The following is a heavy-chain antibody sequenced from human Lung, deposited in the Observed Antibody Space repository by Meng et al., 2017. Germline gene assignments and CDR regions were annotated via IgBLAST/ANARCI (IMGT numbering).Heavy chain of an antibody. CDR2: ISTYYHKT. CDR3: ARGRETLVQGVPRQNYYAMAV. Sequence: ASVLVSCKASAYTFNSYLITWLRQAPGQGLEWMVWISTYYHKTNYAQKYQGRVTMTTDTSTSTVNMELKSLRSDDTAAYYCARGRETLVQGVPRQNYYAMAVWGQGTMVTVSS. D-gene: IGHD3-10*01. V-gene: IGHV1-18*01. J-gene: IGHJ6*02. CDR1: AYTFNSYL.